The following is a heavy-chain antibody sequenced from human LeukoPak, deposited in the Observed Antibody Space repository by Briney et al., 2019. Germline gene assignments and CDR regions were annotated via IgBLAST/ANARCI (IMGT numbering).Heavy chain of an antibody. CDR2: IYYSGST. CDR1: GGSISSYY. CDR3: ASTYYYDSSDLTNYYYYYYMDV. D-gene: IGHD3-22*01. V-gene: IGHV4-59*08. J-gene: IGHJ6*03. Sequence: SETLSLTCTVSGGSISSYYWSWMRQPPGKGLEWIGYIYYSGSTNYNPSLKSRVTISVDTSKNQFSLKLSSVTAADTAVYYCASTYYYDSSDLTNYYYYYYMDVWGKGTTVTVSS.